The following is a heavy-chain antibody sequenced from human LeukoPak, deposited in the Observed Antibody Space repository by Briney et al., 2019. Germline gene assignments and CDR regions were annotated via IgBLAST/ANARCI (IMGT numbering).Heavy chain of an antibody. D-gene: IGHD4-17*01. J-gene: IGHJ6*03. CDR2: MNPNSGNT. Sequence: ASVEVSCKASGYTFTSYGISWVRQATGQGLEWMGWMNPNSGNTGYAQKFQGRVTITRNTSISTAYMELSSLRSEDTAVYYCARGMTTVATRDTYYYYMDVWGKGTTVTVSS. CDR3: ARGMTTVATRDTYYYYMDV. V-gene: IGHV1-8*03. CDR1: GYTFTSYG.